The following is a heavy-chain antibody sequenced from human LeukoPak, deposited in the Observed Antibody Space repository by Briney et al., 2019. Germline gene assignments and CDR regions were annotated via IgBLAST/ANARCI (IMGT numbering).Heavy chain of an antibody. J-gene: IGHJ4*02. CDR3: AKNGGNSDFDY. CDR1: GGSISSHY. CDR2: IYYSGST. Sequence: SETLSLTCTVSGGSISSHYWSWIRQPPGKGLEWIGYIYYSGSTNYNPSLKSRVTISVDKSKNQFSLKLSSVTAADTAVYYCAKNGGNSDFDYWGQGTLVTVSS. V-gene: IGHV4-59*11. D-gene: IGHD4-23*01.